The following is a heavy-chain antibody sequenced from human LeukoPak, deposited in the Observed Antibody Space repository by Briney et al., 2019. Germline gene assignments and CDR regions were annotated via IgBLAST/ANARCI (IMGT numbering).Heavy chain of an antibody. CDR2: ISYDGSNK. CDR1: GFTFSSYA. J-gene: IGHJ6*02. V-gene: IGHV3-30-3*01. Sequence: GGSLRLSCAASGFTFSSYAMHWVRQAPGKGLEWVAVISYDGSNKYYADSVKGRFTISRDNSKNTLYLQMNSLRAEDTAVYYCARDRWFEGAFPPYYYGMDVWGQGTTVTVSS. D-gene: IGHD3-16*01. CDR3: ARDRWFEGAFPPYYYGMDV.